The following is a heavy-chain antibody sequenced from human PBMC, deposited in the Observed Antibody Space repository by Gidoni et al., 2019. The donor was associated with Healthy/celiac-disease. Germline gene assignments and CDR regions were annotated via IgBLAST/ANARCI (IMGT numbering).Heavy chain of an antibody. CDR3: ARGPFSSSLQTSPQGAQKGDY. J-gene: IGHJ4*02. CDR2: INHSGST. V-gene: IGHV4-34*01. Sequence: QVQLQQWGAGLLKPSETLSLTCAVYGGSFSGYYWSWIRQPPGKGLEWIGEINHSGSTNYNPSLKSRVTISVDTSKNQFSLKLSSVTAADTAVYYCARGPFSSSLQTSPQGAQKGDYWGQGTLVTVSS. D-gene: IGHD6-6*01. CDR1: GGSFSGYY.